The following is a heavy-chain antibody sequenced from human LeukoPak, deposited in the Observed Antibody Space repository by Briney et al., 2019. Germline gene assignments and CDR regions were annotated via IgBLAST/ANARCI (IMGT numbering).Heavy chain of an antibody. Sequence: SETLSLTCTVSGGSISSSSYYWGWIRQPPGKGLEWIGSIYYSGSTYYNPSLKSRVTISVDTSKNQFSLKLSSVTAADTAVYYCARPGYSSSWYVYWGQGTLVTVSS. CDR3: ARPGYSSSWYVY. V-gene: IGHV4-39*01. CDR2: IYYSGST. D-gene: IGHD6-13*01. CDR1: GGSISSSSYY. J-gene: IGHJ4*02.